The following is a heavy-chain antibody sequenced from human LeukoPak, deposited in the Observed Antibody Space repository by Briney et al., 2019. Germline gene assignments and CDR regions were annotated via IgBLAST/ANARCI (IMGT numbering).Heavy chain of an antibody. CDR2: IWSDGSNK. CDR1: GFTFSSYG. V-gene: IGHV3-33*01. CDR3: ARDVNANWFDP. J-gene: IGHJ5*02. Sequence: PGGSLRLSCAASGFTFSSYGMRWVRQAPGKGLEWVAVIWSDGSNKYYADSVKGRFTISRDNSKNTLYLQMDSPRAEDTAVYYCARDVNANWFDPWGQGTLVTVSS.